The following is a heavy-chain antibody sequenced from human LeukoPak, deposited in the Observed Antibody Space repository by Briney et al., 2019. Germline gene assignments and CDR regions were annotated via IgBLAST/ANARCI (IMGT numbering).Heavy chain of an antibody. Sequence: GGALRISCAAAGFIFSNAWMSWVRQAPGKGLEWVGRIKSKTDGGTTDYAAPVKGRFTISRDDSKNTLYLQMNSLKTEDTAVYYCTTAYSSSWYAFDIWGQGTMVTVSS. D-gene: IGHD6-13*01. J-gene: IGHJ3*02. CDR1: GFIFSNAW. CDR2: IKSKTDGGTT. CDR3: TTAYSSSWYAFDI. V-gene: IGHV3-15*01.